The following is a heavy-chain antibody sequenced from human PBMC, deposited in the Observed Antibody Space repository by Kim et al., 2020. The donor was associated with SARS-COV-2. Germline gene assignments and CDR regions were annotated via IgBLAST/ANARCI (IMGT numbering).Heavy chain of an antibody. J-gene: IGHJ6*02. Sequence: GGSLRLSCAASGFTFSSYGMHWVRQAPGKGLEWVAVIWYDGSNKYYADSVKGRFTISRDNSKNTLYLQMNSLRAEDTAVYYCARDDALAYCGGDCWGDPFYYYGMDVWGPGTTVTVSS. V-gene: IGHV3-33*01. CDR2: IWYDGSNK. CDR3: ARDDALAYCGGDCWGDPFYYYGMDV. D-gene: IGHD2-21*02. CDR1: GFTFSSYG.